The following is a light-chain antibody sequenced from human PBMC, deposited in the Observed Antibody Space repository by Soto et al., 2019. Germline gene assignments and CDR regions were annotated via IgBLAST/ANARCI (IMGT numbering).Light chain of an antibody. J-gene: IGKJ1*01. CDR3: QQYSNWPPWT. V-gene: IGKV3-15*01. CDR1: QSVSSN. Sequence: EIVMTQSPAALSVSPGEGATLSCRASQSVSSNLAWYQQKPGQAPRLLIYDASTRATGIPPRFSGSGSGTVFTLTISSLQSEDFAVYYCQQYSNWPPWTFGQGTTVEI. CDR2: DAS.